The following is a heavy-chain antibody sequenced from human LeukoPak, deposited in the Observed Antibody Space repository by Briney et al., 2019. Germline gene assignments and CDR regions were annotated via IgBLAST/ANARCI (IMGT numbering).Heavy chain of an antibody. CDR3: GREERYYYGMDV. D-gene: IGHD1-1*01. CDR1: GGSVSSGSYY. CDR2: IYYSGST. V-gene: IGHV4-61*01. Sequence: SETLSLTCTVSGGSVSSGSYYWSWIRQPPGKGLEWIGYIYYSGSTNYNPSLKSRVTISVDTSKNQFSLKLSSVTAADTAVYYCGREERYYYGMDVWGQGTTVTVSS. J-gene: IGHJ6*02.